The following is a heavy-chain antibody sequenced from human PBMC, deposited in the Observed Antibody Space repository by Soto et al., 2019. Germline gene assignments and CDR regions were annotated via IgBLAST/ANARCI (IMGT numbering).Heavy chain of an antibody. CDR2: VSYSGST. D-gene: IGHD3-10*01. Sequence: SETLSLTCSVSGGSISSGDSYWSWIRQPPMKGLEWIGYVSYSGSTSYNVSLKSRVSISVDTSKNQVSPKLSSVTAADTAVYYCARGKNYYGSGSYYRNWFDPWGQGTLVTVS. V-gene: IGHV4-30-4*01. CDR3: ARGKNYYGSGSYYRNWFDP. J-gene: IGHJ5*02. CDR1: GGSISSGDSY.